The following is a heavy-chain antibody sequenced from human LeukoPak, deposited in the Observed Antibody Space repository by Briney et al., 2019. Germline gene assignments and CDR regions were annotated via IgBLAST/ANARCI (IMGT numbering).Heavy chain of an antibody. D-gene: IGHD3-16*01. CDR1: GYTFICHY. J-gene: IGHJ5*01. Sequence: AAVKVSCKSSGYTFICHYIHWVRQAPGQGLEWMGWINPKNGGANYAPRLRGRVTMTRHRSTSTVYMALNRLTSGHTAVYYFSRPSFWESPVNWFDRWGEGSLVSASS. CDR2: INPKNGGA. CDR3: SRPSFWESPVNWFDR. V-gene: IGHV1-2*07.